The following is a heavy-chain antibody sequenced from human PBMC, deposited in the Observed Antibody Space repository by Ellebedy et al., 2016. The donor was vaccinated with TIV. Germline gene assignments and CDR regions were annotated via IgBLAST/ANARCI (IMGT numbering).Heavy chain of an antibody. CDR1: GGSISSYY. D-gene: IGHD3-10*01. Sequence: SETLSLTCTVSGGSISSYYWSWIRQPPGKGLEWIGYIYYSGSTNYNPSLKSRVTISVDTSKNQFSLKLSSVTAADTAVYYCARSFMVRGVIIRGFDYWGQGTLVTVSS. CDR2: IYYSGST. V-gene: IGHV4-59*01. J-gene: IGHJ4*02. CDR3: ARSFMVRGVIIRGFDY.